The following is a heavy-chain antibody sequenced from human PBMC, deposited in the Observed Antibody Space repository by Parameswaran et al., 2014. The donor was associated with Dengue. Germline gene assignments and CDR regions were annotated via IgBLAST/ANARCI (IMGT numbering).Heavy chain of an antibody. CDR3: ARAPYPSGNYVG. CDR2: IYYSGST. V-gene: IGHV4-59*12. J-gene: IGHJ4*02. D-gene: IGHD1-26*01. CDR1: GGSISSYY. Sequence: SETLSLTCTVSGGSISSYYWSWIRQPPGKGLEWIGYIYYSGSTNYNPSLKSRVTISVDTSKNQFSLKLSSVTAADTAVYYCARAPYPSGNYVGWGQGSLVTVSS.